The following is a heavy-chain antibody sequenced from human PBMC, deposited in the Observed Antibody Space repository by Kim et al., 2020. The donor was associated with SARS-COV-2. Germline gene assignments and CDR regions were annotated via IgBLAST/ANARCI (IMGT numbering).Heavy chain of an antibody. Sequence: GGSLRLPCAASGFTFSSYAMSWVRQAPGKGLEWVSAISGSGGSTYYADSVKGRFTISRDNSKNTLYLQMNSLGAGDTAVYYCAKGEAYPFLDPYWFDPWGQGTLVTVSS. V-gene: IGHV3-23*01. CDR1: GFTFSSYA. CDR3: AKGEAYPFLDPYWFDP. CDR2: ISGSGGST. J-gene: IGHJ5*02. D-gene: IGHD3-3*02.